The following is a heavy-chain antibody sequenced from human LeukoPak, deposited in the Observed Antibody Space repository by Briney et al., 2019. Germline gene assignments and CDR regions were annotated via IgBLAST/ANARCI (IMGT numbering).Heavy chain of an antibody. V-gene: IGHV3-74*01. CDR3: ATGTYDYVDYYYYGMDV. CDR2: INSDGSST. J-gene: IGHJ6*02. CDR1: GFTFSSYW. Sequence: GGSLRLSCAASGFTFSSYWMHWVRQAPGKGLVWVSRINSDGSSTSYADSVKGRFTISRDNAKNTLYLQMNSLRAEDTAVYYCATGTYDYVDYYYYGMDVWGQGTTVTVSS. D-gene: IGHD4-17*01.